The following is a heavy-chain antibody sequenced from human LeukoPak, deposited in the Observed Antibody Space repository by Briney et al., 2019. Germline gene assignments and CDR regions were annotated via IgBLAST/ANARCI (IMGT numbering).Heavy chain of an antibody. D-gene: IGHD3-10*01. Sequence: PGGSLRVSCAASGFTVSSNYMSWVRQAPGKGLEWGSVIYSGGSTYYADSVKGRFIITRDNSKNTLYLQMNSRRAEDTAVYYCARVLTRVRGVIILAFYFDYWGQGTLVTVSS. CDR1: GFTVSSNY. CDR3: ARVLTRVRGVIILAFYFDY. CDR2: IYSGGST. V-gene: IGHV3-66*01. J-gene: IGHJ4*02.